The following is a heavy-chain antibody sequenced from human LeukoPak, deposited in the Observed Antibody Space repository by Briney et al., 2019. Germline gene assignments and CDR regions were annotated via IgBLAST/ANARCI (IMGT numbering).Heavy chain of an antibody. CDR2: IYYSGST. V-gene: IGHV4-30-4*08. CDR1: GGSISSGGYS. J-gene: IGHJ4*02. Sequence: SETLSPTCAVSGGSISSGGYSWSWIRQPPGKGLEWIGYIYYSGSTYYNPSLKSRVTISVDTSKNQFSLKLSSVTAADTAVYYCARGQLLWFGELSFDYWGQGTLVTVSS. D-gene: IGHD3-10*01. CDR3: ARGQLLWFGELSFDY.